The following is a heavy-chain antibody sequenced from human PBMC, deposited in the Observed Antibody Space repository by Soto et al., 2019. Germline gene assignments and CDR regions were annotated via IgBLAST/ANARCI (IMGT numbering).Heavy chain of an antibody. CDR2: IIPIFGTA. CDR1: GGTFSSYA. CDR3: ARDARSGRREYYIGY. J-gene: IGHJ4*02. D-gene: IGHD2-15*01. V-gene: IGHV1-69*12. Sequence: QVQLVQSGAEVKKPGSSVKVSCKASGGTFSSYAISWVRQAPGQGLEWMGGIIPIFGTANYAQKFQGRVTITADEPTSTAYLEPSSLRSEDTAGYYCARDARSGRREYYIGYWGQGTLGNVSS.